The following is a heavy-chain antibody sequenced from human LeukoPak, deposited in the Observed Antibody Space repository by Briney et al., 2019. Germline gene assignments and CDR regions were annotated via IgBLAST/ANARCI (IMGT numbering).Heavy chain of an antibody. CDR3: ASPVAIVGATRAEYFQH. J-gene: IGHJ1*01. CDR1: GFTVSSNY. Sequence: GGSLRLSCAASGFTVSSNYMSWGRQAPGKGLEWVSVIYSDDRTYYADSVKGRFTISRDNSKNTLYLQMNRLRAEDTAVYYCASPVAIVGATRAEYFQHWGQGTLVTVSS. V-gene: IGHV3-66*01. D-gene: IGHD1-26*01. CDR2: IYSDDRT.